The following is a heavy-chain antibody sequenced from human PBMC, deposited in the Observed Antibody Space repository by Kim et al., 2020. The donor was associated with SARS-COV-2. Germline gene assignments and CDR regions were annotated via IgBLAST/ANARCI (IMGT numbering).Heavy chain of an antibody. V-gene: IGHV4-59*01. D-gene: IGHD1-26*01. CDR3: ATSGSYWDYYYGMDV. J-gene: IGHJ6*02. Sequence: PSLKSRVTISVDTSKNQFSLKLSSVTAADTAVYYCATSGSYWDYYYGMDVWGQGTTVTVSS.